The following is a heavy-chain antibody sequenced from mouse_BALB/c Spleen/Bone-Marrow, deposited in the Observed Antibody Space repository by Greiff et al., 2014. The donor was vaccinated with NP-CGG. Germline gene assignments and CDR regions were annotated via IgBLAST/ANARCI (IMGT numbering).Heavy chain of an antibody. CDR1: GYTFNTYW. Sequence: VQLQQSGAELVKPGASMRISCKASGYTFNTYWIEWVKQRPGHGLEWIGEILPGSVSANFNESFKGKAAFTADTSSNTASMQPCRLSAEDSAVEYYARKGSYGMDDWGQGTSVTVSS. CDR2: ILPGSVSA. CDR3: ARKGSYGMDD. V-gene: IGHV1-9*01. J-gene: IGHJ4*01.